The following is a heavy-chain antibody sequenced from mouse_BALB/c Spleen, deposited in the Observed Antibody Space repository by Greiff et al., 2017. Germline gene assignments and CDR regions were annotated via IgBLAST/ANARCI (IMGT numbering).Heavy chain of an antibody. CDR3: ARWLLPYYAMDY. CDR1: GYTFTSYT. V-gene: IGHV1-4*01. D-gene: IGHD2-3*01. Sequence: VQLQQSGAELARPGASVKMSCKASGYTFTSYTMHWVKQRPGQGLEWIGYINPSSGYTNYNQKFKDKATLTADKSSSTAYMQLSSLTSEDSAVYYCARWLLPYYAMDYWGQGTSVTVSS. CDR2: INPSSGYT. J-gene: IGHJ4*01.